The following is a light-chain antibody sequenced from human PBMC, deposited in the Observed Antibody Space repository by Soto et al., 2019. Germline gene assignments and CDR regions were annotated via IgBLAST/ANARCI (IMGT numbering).Light chain of an antibody. CDR1: SSNIGRNT. V-gene: IGLV1-44*01. J-gene: IGLJ3*02. CDR2: SNN. CDR3: AAWDDSLTAWV. Sequence: QSVLTQPPSASGPPGQRVTISCSGSSSNIGRNTVNWYQQLPGTAPKLLIYSNNQRPSGVPDRFSVSKSSTSTSLAISGLQSEDEADYYCAAWDDSLTAWVVGGGTKVTVL.